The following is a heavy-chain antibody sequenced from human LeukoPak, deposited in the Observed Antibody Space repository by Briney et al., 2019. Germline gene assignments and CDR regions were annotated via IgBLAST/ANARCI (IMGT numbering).Heavy chain of an antibody. CDR1: GYTFTGYY. Sequence: ASVKVSCKASGYTFTGYYMHWVRQAPGQGLEWMGWINPNSGGTNYAQKFQGRVTMTRDTSISTAYMALSRLRSDDTAVYYCAKYVGFCSSTSCYWDAFDIWGQGTMVTVSS. CDR2: INPNSGGT. CDR3: AKYVGFCSSTSCYWDAFDI. V-gene: IGHV1-2*02. J-gene: IGHJ3*02. D-gene: IGHD2-2*01.